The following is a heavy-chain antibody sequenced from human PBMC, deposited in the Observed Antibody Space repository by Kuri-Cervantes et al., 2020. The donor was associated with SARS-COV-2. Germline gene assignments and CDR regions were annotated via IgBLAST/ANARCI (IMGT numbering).Heavy chain of an antibody. CDR1: GFTFSSYS. CDR2: ISSSSSTI. D-gene: IGHD3-22*01. J-gene: IGHJ6*03. Sequence: GGSLRLSCAASGFTFSSYSMNWVRQAPGKGLEWVSYISSSSSTIYYADSVKGRFTISRDSAKNSLYLQMNSLRAEDTAVYYCSRTYDSSGSLYYYYMDVWGKGTTVTVSS. CDR3: SRTYDSSGSLYYYYMDV. V-gene: IGHV3-48*01.